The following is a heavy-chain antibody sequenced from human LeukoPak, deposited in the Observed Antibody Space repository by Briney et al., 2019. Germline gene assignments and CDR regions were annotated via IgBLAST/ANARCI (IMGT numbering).Heavy chain of an antibody. CDR3: ARDRRGQSPRAYYYYGMDV. D-gene: IGHD3-10*01. CDR1: GGSISSGGYY. V-gene: IGHV4-31*03. J-gene: IGHJ6*02. Sequence: MPSETLPLTCTVSGGSISSGGYYWSWIRQHPGKGLEWIGYIYYSGSTYYNPSLKSRVTISVDTSKNQFSLKLSSATAADTAVHYCARDRRGQSPRAYYYYGMDVWGQGTTVTVSS. CDR2: IYYSGST.